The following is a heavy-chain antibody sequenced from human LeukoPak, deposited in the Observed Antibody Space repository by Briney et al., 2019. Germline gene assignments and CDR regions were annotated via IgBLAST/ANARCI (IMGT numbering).Heavy chain of an antibody. Sequence: GGSLRLSCAASGFTFSSYSMNWVRQAPGKGLEWVSYISSSSSTIYYADSVKGRFTISRDNAKNSLYLQMNSLRAADTAVYYCAREGSGSYDAFDIWGQGTMVTVSS. D-gene: IGHD1-26*01. V-gene: IGHV3-48*01. CDR3: AREGSGSYDAFDI. CDR2: ISSSSSTI. J-gene: IGHJ3*02. CDR1: GFTFSSYS.